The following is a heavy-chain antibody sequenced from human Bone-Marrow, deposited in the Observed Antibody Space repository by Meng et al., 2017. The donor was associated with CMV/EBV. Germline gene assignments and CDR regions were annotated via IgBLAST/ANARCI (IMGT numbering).Heavy chain of an antibody. J-gene: IGHJ5*02. V-gene: IGHV3-21*01. CDR2: ISSSSSYI. CDR3: ARVYGGLNEFDP. D-gene: IGHD4-23*01. Sequence: GESLKISCAASGFTFSSYSMNWVRQAPGKGLEWVSSISSSSSYIYYADSVKGRFTISRDNAKNSLYLQMNSLRAEDTAVYYCARVYGGLNEFDPWGQGTLVTDSS. CDR1: GFTFSSYS.